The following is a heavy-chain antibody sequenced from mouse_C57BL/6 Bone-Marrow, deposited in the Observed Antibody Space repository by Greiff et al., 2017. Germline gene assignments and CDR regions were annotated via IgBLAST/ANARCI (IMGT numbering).Heavy chain of an antibody. CDR3: ARRDPYSNAWFAY. CDR1: GYTFTSYW. V-gene: IGHV1-59*01. Sequence: VQLQQPGAELVRPGTSVKLSCKASGYTFTSYWMHWVKQRPGQGLEWIGVIDPSDSYTNYNQKFKGKATLTVDTSSSTAYMQLSSLTSEDSAVYYCARRDPYSNAWFAYWGQVTLVTVSA. CDR2: IDPSDSYT. J-gene: IGHJ3*01. D-gene: IGHD2-5*01.